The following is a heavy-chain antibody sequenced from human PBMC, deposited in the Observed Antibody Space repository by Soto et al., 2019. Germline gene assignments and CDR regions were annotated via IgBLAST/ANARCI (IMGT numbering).Heavy chain of an antibody. CDR3: AADVIGVAGDFDH. CDR2: IVVASGYS. CDR1: GFTFGSSA. J-gene: IGHJ4*02. Sequence: LVQSGPDVKKPGTSVKVSCKTSGFTFGSSAVQWVRQGRGQRLEWIGWIVVASGYSNVAQKFQDRVSLTRDLSTNTAFMELSSLTSEDSAMYYCAADVIGVAGDFDHWGQGTLVSVSS. V-gene: IGHV1-58*01. D-gene: IGHD6-19*01.